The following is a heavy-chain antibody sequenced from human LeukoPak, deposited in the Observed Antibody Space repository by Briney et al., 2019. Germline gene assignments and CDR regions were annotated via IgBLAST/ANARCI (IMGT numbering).Heavy chain of an antibody. CDR1: GFTFSSYS. CDR2: ISSFNNYR. V-gene: IGHV3-21*01. D-gene: IGHD3-9*01. CDR3: ARPYFNSFTGYYQSFDD. J-gene: IGHJ4*02. Sequence: PGGSLRLSCAASGFTFSSYSMDWVRQAPGKGLEWVSSISSFNNYRLYADSVKGRFTIRGDNAKNSLYLQMNSLRAEDTAVYYCARPYFNSFTGYYQSFDDWGQGALVTVSS.